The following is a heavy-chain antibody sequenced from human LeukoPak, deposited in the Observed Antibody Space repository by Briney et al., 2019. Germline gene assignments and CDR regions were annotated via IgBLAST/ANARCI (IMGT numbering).Heavy chain of an antibody. D-gene: IGHD5-24*01. CDR3: ARGVGGYNPRPLDY. V-gene: IGHV3-33*08. CDR2: IWYDGSNK. J-gene: IGHJ4*02. Sequence: GGSLRLSCAASGLTFSSYAMSWVRQAPGKGLEWVAVIWYDGSNKYYADSVKGRFTISRDNSKNTLYLQMNSLRAEDTAVYYCARGVGGYNPRPLDYWGQGTLVTVSS. CDR1: GLTFSSYA.